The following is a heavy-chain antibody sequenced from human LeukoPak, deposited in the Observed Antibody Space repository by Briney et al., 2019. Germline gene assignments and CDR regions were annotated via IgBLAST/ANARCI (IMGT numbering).Heavy chain of an antibody. D-gene: IGHD6-13*01. CDR3: ARGYSSSWYKGDYFDY. Sequence: ASVKVSCKASGYTFTSYYMHWVRQAPGQGLEWMGIINPSGGSTSYAQKFQGRVTMTRDTSTSTVYMELSSLRSEDTAVYYCARGYSSSWYKGDYFDYWGQGTLVTVSS. V-gene: IGHV1-46*01. J-gene: IGHJ4*02. CDR1: GYTFTSYY. CDR2: INPSGGST.